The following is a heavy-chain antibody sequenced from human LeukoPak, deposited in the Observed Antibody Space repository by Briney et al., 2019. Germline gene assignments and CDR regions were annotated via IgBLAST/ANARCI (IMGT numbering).Heavy chain of an antibody. CDR3: ARDESQFGGNSALFDY. D-gene: IGHD4-23*01. J-gene: IGHJ4*02. CDR2: ISSSSSYI. CDR1: GFTFSSYS. Sequence: GGSLRLSCAASGFTFSSYSMNWVRQAPGKGLEWVSSISSSSSYIYYADSVKGRFTISRDNAKNSLYLQMNSLRAEDTAVYYCARDESQFGGNSALFDYWGQGTLVTVSS. V-gene: IGHV3-21*01.